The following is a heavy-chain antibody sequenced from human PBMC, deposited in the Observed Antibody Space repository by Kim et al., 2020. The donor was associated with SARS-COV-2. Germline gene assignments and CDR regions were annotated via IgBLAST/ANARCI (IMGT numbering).Heavy chain of an antibody. D-gene: IGHD2-2*01. CDR1: GFTFSDYY. J-gene: IGHJ4*02. V-gene: IGHV3-11*05. CDR2: ISSSSSYT. CDR3: ARGYESGLFDY. Sequence: GGSLRLSCAASGFTFSDYYMSWIRQAPGKGLEWVSYISSSSSYTNYADSVKGRFTISRDNAKNSLYLQMNSLRAEDTAVYYCARGYESGLFDYWGQGTLVTVSS.